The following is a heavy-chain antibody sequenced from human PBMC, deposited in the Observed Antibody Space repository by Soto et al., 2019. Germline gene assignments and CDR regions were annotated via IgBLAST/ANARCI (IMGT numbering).Heavy chain of an antibody. V-gene: IGHV3-30-3*01. CDR1: GFTFSSYA. CDR3: AREGTTVVTHAFDI. Sequence: GGSLRLSCAASGFTFSSYAMHWVRQAPGKGLEWVAVISYDGSNKYYADSVKGRFTISRDNSKNTLYLQMNSLRAEDTAVYYCAREGTTVVTHAFDIWGQGTMVTVSS. CDR2: ISYDGSNK. D-gene: IGHD4-17*01. J-gene: IGHJ3*02.